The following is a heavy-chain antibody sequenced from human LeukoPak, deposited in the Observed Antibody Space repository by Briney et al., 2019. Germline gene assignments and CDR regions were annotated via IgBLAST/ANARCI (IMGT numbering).Heavy chain of an antibody. CDR3: ARDLPVSGAYHNFDS. V-gene: IGHV3-21*01. D-gene: IGHD4/OR15-4a*01. J-gene: IGHJ4*02. CDR1: GSTFSSDR. Sequence: PGGSLRLSCVASGSTFSSDRMNWVRQAPGKGLEWVSTIYSGSDYIYYADSVKGRFTISRDNAKNSLYLQMNSLRAEDTAIYYCARDLPVSGAYHNFDSWGQGTLVTVSS. CDR2: IYSGSDYI.